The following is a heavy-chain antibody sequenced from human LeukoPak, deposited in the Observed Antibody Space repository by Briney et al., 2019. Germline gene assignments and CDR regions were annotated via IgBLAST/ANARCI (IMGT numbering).Heavy chain of an antibody. Sequence: GGALRLSCAASGVMFPSYWMTWVRQAPGKGLEWVANIKQDGSEKYYVDSVKGRFTISRDNAKNTVYLQMNSLRAEDTAVYYCARRHHFGFLDSWGQGTLVTVSS. V-gene: IGHV3-7*04. J-gene: IGHJ4*02. CDR1: GVMFPSYW. CDR2: IKQDGSEK. CDR3: ARRHHFGFLDS. D-gene: IGHD3-10*01.